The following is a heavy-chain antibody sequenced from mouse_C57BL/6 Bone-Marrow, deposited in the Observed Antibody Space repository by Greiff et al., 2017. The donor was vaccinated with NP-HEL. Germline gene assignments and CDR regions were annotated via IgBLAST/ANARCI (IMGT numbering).Heavy chain of an antibody. CDR1: GYTFTDYN. J-gene: IGHJ3*01. CDR3: ARGRERGFAY. CDR2: INPNNGGT. Sequence: VQLKESGPELVKPGASVKIPCKASGYTFTDYNMDWVKQSHGKSLEWIGDINPNNGGTIYNQKFKGKATLTVDKSSSTAYMELRSLTSEDTAVYYCARGRERGFAYWGQGTLVTVSA. V-gene: IGHV1-18*01.